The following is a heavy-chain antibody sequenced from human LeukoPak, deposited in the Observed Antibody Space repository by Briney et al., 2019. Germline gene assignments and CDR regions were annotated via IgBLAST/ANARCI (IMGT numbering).Heavy chain of an antibody. D-gene: IGHD3-16*02. J-gene: IGHJ4*02. CDR1: GFTFSSYS. Sequence: GGSLRLSCAASGFTFSSYSMNWVRQAPGKGLEWVSSISSSSSYIYYADSVKGRFTISRDNAKNSLYLQMNSLRAADTAVYYCARDAMITFGGVIVTHFDYWGQGTLVTVSS. V-gene: IGHV3-21*01. CDR2: ISSSSSYI. CDR3: ARDAMITFGGVIVTHFDY.